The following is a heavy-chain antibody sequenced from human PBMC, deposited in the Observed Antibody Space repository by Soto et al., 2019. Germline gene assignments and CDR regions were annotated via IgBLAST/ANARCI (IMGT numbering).Heavy chain of an antibody. CDR2: IYYSGST. CDR1: GGSISSYY. CDR3: ARQIIVGATTRFDY. Sequence: SETLSLTCTVSGGSISSYYWSWIRQPPGKGLEWIGYIYYSGSTNYNPSLKSRVTISVDTSKNQFFLKLSSVTAADTVVYYCARQIIVGATTRFDYWGQGTLVTVSS. D-gene: IGHD1-26*01. J-gene: IGHJ4*02. V-gene: IGHV4-59*01.